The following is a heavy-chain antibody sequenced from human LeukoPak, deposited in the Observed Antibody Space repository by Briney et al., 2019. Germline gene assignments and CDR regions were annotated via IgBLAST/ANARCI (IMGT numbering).Heavy chain of an antibody. J-gene: IGHJ5*02. V-gene: IGHV3-30-3*01. D-gene: IGHD5-12*01. CDR2: ISSDGFRK. Sequence: PGGSLRLSCAASGMSFNVYEMYWVRQSPGKGLEWVALISSDGFRKNYAESVKGRFTLSRDNSKNTMDLQMNNLRVEDTAVYYCARERRGYSYGTLDPWGQGTLVTDSS. CDR1: GMSFNVYE. CDR3: ARERRGYSYGTLDP.